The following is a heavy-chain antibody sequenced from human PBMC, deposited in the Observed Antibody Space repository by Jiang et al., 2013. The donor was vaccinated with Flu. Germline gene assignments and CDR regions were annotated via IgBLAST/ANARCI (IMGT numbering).Heavy chain of an antibody. CDR1: GGSFSGYY. V-gene: IGHV4-34*01. CDR2: INHSGST. CDR3: ARQRIAVVTGGPLHKRGLVFDL. D-gene: IGHD6-19*01. J-gene: IGHJ2*01. Sequence: LLKPSETLSLTCDVYGGSFSGYYWSWIRQPPGKGLEWIGEINHSGSTNYNPSLKSRVTISVDTSKNQFSLKLNSVTAADTAVYYCARQRIAVVTGGPLHKRGLVFDLWGRGTLVTVSS.